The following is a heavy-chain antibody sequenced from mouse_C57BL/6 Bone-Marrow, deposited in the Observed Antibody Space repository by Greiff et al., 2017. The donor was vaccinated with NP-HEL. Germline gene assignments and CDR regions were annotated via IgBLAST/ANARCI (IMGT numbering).Heavy chain of an antibody. D-gene: IGHD2-5*01. Sequence: VQLQQSGAELARPGASVKLSCKASGYTFTSYGISWVKQRTGQGLEWIGEVYPRSGNTYYNEKFKGKATLTADKSSSTAYMELRSLTSEDSAVYFCARRGNYSNSFVYWGQGTLVTVSA. CDR3: ARRGNYSNSFVY. CDR1: GYTFTSYG. V-gene: IGHV1-81*01. J-gene: IGHJ3*01. CDR2: VYPRSGNT.